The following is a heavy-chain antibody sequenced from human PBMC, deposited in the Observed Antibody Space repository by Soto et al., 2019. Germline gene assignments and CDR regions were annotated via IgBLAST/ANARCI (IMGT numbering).Heavy chain of an antibody. D-gene: IGHD6-13*01. CDR2: IGAYNGNT. J-gene: IGHJ6*02. CDR3: ARAEIVEAGTGFSDV. CDR1: GYTFTSYA. V-gene: IGHV1-18*01. Sequence: QVQLVQSGAEVKKPGASVKVSCKTSGYTFTSYAISWVRQAPGQGLEWMGWIGAYNGNTNYAQKIQGRVTMTTDTTTSTAYMELRSLRSDDTAVYYCARAEIVEAGTGFSDVWGQGTTVTVSS.